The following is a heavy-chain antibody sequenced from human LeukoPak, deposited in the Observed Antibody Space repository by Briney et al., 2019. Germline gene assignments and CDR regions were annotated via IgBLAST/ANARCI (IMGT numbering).Heavy chain of an antibody. CDR1: GGSISSSSYY. CDR3: ATDYGDRDAFDI. V-gene: IGHV4-39*01. J-gene: IGHJ3*02. D-gene: IGHD4-17*01. Sequence: SETLFLTCTVSGGSISSSSYYWGWIRQPPGKGLEWIGSIYYSGSTYYNPSLKSRVTISVDTSKNQFSLKLSSVTPADMAVYYCATDYGDRDAFDIWGQGTMVPVSS. CDR2: IYYSGST.